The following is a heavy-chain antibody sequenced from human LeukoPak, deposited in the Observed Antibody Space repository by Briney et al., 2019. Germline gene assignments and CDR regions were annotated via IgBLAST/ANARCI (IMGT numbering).Heavy chain of an antibody. V-gene: IGHV3-21*01. CDR2: ISSSSSYI. CDR3: ARSGGGYDYLDY. Sequence: GGSLRLSCAASGFTFSSYSMNWVRQAPGKGLEGVLSISSSSSYIYYADSVKGRFTISRDNAKNSLYLQMNSLGAEDTAVYYCARSGGGYDYLDYWGQGTLVTVSS. D-gene: IGHD5-12*01. J-gene: IGHJ4*02. CDR1: GFTFSSYS.